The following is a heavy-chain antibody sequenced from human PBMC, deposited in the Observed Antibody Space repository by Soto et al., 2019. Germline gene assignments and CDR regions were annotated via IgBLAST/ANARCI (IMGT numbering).Heavy chain of an antibody. J-gene: IGHJ3*02. CDR2: ISYDGSNK. D-gene: IGHD3-22*01. CDR3: ARNAYYYDRKSGDDAFDI. Sequence: GGSLRLSCAASGFTFSSYAMHWVRQAPGKGLEWVAVISYDGSNKYYADSVKGRFTISRDNSKNTLYLQMNSLRAEDTAVYYCARNAYYYDRKSGDDAFDIWGQGTMVTVSS. CDR1: GFTFSSYA. V-gene: IGHV3-30-3*01.